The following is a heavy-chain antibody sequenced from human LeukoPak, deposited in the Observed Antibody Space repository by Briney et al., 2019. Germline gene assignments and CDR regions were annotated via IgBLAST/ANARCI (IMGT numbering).Heavy chain of an antibody. D-gene: IGHD5-18*01. CDR3: ARERGYSYGLDGFDI. CDR1: GGSISSGSYC. Sequence: PSQTLSLTCTVSGGSISSGSYCWSWIRQPAGKGLEWIGRIYTSGSPNYNPSLKSRVNILVDTSKNLFCLKLSSVTAADTAMYYCARERGYSYGLDGFDIWGQATMVTVSS. V-gene: IGHV4-61*02. CDR2: IYTSGSP. J-gene: IGHJ3*02.